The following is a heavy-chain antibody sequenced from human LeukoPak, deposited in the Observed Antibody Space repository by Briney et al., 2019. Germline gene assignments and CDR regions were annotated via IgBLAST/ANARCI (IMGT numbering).Heavy chain of an antibody. V-gene: IGHV1-69*05. CDR1: GGTFSSYA. CDR2: IIPIFGTA. J-gene: IGHJ3*02. CDR3: ARARDSSSWYCAFDI. Sequence: SVKVSCKASGGTFSSYAISWVRQAPGQGLEWMGGIIPIFGTANYTQKFQGRVTMTRDTSTSTVYMELSSLRSEDTAVYYCARARDSSSWYCAFDIWGQGTMVTVSS. D-gene: IGHD6-13*01.